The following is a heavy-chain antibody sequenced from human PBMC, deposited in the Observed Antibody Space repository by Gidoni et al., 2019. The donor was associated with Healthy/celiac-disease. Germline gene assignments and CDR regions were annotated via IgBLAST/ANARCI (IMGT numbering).Heavy chain of an antibody. D-gene: IGHD3-3*01. CDR3: ARVFDFWSRTFDY. CDR1: GGSISSSSYY. Sequence: QLQLQESGPGLVKPSETLSLTCTVSGGSISSSSYYWGWIRQPPGKVLEWIGSIYYSGSTYYNTSLKSRFTISVDTSKNQFSLKLSSVTAADTAVYYCARVFDFWSRTFDYWGQGTLVTVSS. V-gene: IGHV4-39*07. J-gene: IGHJ4*02. CDR2: IYYSGST.